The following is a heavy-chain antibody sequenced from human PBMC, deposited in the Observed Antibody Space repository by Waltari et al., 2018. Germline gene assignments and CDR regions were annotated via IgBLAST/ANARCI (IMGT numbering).Heavy chain of an antibody. CDR2: IYYSGST. CDR1: GCSISSSSYY. D-gene: IGHD6-6*01. Sequence: QLQLQESGPGLVKPSETLSLTCTVSGCSISSSSYYWGWIRQPPGKGLEWIGSIYYSGSTYYNPSLKSRVTISVDTSKNQFSLKLSSVTAADTAVYYCARGGAARPLHYFDYWGQGTLVTVSS. CDR3: ARGGAARPLHYFDY. V-gene: IGHV4-39*07. J-gene: IGHJ4*02.